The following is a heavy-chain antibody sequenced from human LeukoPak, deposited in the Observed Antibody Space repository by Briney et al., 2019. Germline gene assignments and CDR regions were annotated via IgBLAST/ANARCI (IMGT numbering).Heavy chain of an antibody. J-gene: IGHJ4*02. Sequence: PSETLSLTCTVSGGSISSYYWSWIRQPPGKGLEWIGYIYYSGSTNYNPSLKSRVTTSVDTSKNQFSLKLSSVTAADTAVYYCAREAYSSGWYVWGQGTLVTVSS. CDR1: GGSISSYY. CDR3: AREAYSSGWYV. CDR2: IYYSGST. V-gene: IGHV4-59*01. D-gene: IGHD6-19*01.